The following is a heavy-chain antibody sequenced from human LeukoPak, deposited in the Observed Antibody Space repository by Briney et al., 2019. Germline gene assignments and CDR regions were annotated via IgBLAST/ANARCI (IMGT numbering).Heavy chain of an antibody. D-gene: IGHD4-17*01. CDR1: GFTFSSYA. CDR2: ISGRGGST. V-gene: IGHV3-23*01. J-gene: IGHJ4*02. CDR3: AAPGEDYGDYPFDY. Sequence: PGGSLRLSCAASGFTFSSYAMSWVRQAPGKGLEWVSAISGRGGSTYYADSVKGRFTISRDNSKNTLYLQMNSLRAEDTAVYYCAAPGEDYGDYPFDYWGQGTLVTVSS.